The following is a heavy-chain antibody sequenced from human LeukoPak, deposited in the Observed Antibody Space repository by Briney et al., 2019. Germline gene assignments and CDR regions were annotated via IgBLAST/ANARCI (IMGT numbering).Heavy chain of an antibody. V-gene: IGHV4-39*07. CDR1: GDSIGSTTTYY. D-gene: IGHD5-12*01. CDR2: IYYSGST. Sequence: SETLSLTCTVSGDSIGSTTTYYWGWIRQPPGKGLEWIGSIYYSGSTYYNPSLKSRVTISVDTSKNQFSLKLSSVTAADTAVYYCARDAGYSGYDPIRGDAFDIWGQGTMVTVSS. J-gene: IGHJ3*02. CDR3: ARDAGYSGYDPIRGDAFDI.